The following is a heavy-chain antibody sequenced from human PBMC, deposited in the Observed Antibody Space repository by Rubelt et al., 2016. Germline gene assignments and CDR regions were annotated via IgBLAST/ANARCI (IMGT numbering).Heavy chain of an antibody. CDR1: GYTFTSYG. D-gene: IGHD1-7*01. Sequence: QVQLVQSGAEVKKPGASVKVSCKASGYTFTSYGISWVRQAPGQGLEWMGWISAYNGNTNYAQKLQGRVTMTTDTSTSTAYMELRSLSSDDPAVYYCARDLPPFRPYNWNFPLDYWGQGTLVTVSS. CDR3: ARDLPPFRPYNWNFPLDY. J-gene: IGHJ4*02. V-gene: IGHV1-18*01. CDR2: ISAYNGNT.